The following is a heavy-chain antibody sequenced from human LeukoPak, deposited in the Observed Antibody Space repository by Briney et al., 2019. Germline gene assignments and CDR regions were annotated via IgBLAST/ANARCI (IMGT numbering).Heavy chain of an antibody. V-gene: IGHV3-30-3*02. D-gene: IGHD2-15*01. CDR2: ISYDGSNE. Sequence: GGSLRLSCAASGFTFSSYVMHWVRQAPGKGLEWVAVISYDGSNEYYADSVKGRFTISRDNSKNTLYLQMNSLRAEDTAVYYCAKTYCSGGSCVVGPLGYWGQGTLVTVSS. CDR3: AKTYCSGGSCVVGPLGY. J-gene: IGHJ4*02. CDR1: GFTFSSYV.